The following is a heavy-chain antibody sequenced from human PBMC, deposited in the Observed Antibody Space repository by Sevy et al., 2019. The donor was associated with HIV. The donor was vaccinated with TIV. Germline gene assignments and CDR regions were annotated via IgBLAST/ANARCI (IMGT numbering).Heavy chain of an antibody. D-gene: IGHD3-10*01. V-gene: IGHV4-4*07. J-gene: IGHJ6*03. CDR2: IYTSGST. Sequence: SETLSLTCTVSGGSISSYYWSWIRQPAGKGLEWIGRIYTSGSTNYNPSLKSRVTMSVDTSKNQFSLRLSSVTAADTAVYYCAREPIIENYYGSGSSSKRSNYYYYMDVWGKGTTVTVSS. CDR1: GGSISSYY. CDR3: AREPIIENYYGSGSSSKRSNYYYYMDV.